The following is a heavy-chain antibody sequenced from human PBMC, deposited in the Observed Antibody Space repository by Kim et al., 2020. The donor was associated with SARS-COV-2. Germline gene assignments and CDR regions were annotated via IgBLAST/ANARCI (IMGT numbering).Heavy chain of an antibody. CDR3: ARDSSGQPFDS. Sequence: ADSVKDRITISRDNARNSRYLQITSLRDEDTAVYYCARDSSGQPFDSWGQGTLVTVSS. V-gene: IGHV3-48*02. J-gene: IGHJ4*02. D-gene: IGHD3-22*01.